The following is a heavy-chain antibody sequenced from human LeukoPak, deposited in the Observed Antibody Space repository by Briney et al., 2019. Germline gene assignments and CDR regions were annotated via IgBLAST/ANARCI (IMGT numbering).Heavy chain of an antibody. CDR3: AREGQLVRRGMDV. Sequence: ASETLSLTCAVYGGSFSGYYWSWIRQPPGKGLEWIGEINHSGSTNYNPSLKSRVTISVDTSKNQFSLKLSSVTAADTAVYYCAREGQLVRRGMDVWGQGTTVTVSS. CDR1: GGSFSGYY. D-gene: IGHD6-13*01. CDR2: INHSGST. J-gene: IGHJ6*02. V-gene: IGHV4-34*01.